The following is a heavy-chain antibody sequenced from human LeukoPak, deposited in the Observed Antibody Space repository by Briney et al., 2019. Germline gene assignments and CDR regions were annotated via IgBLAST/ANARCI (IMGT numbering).Heavy chain of an antibody. D-gene: IGHD5-12*01. V-gene: IGHV3-23*01. Sequence: GGSLRLSCAASGFTFRTYAMSWVCQAPGKGLEWVSAVRGSGSDTYYADSVKGRFTISRDNSKNTLYLQMNSLRAEDTAIYYCAKTSRVNSAYDSPFDYWGQGTLVTVSS. CDR1: GFTFRTYA. CDR3: AKTSRVNSAYDSPFDY. J-gene: IGHJ4*02. CDR2: VRGSGSDT.